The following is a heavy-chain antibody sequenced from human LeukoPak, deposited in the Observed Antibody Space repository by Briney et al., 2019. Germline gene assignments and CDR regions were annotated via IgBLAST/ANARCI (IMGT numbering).Heavy chain of an antibody. CDR3: AKAGYTFAPYYFDY. CDR2: ISGSGGSK. J-gene: IGHJ4*02. Sequence: GGSLRLSCYTSGFTFNNYPMNWVRQAPGKGLEWVSTISGSGGSKFFADSVKGRFTISRDNSRNRLFLHMDSLRADDTAVYYCAKAGYTFAPYYFDYWGQGTLVTVSS. D-gene: IGHD5-24*01. V-gene: IGHV3-23*01. CDR1: GFTFNNYP.